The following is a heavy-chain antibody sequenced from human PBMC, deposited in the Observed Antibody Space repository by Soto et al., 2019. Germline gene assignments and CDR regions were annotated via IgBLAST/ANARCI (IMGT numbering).Heavy chain of an antibody. Sequence: QVQLVQSGAEVKKPGSSMKVSCKASGGTFSSYAISWVRQAPGQGLEWMGGIIPIFGTANYAQKFQGRVTITADESTSTAYMELSSLRSEDTAVYYCARVGVLRPPVTGWFDPWGQGTLVTVSS. D-gene: IGHD3-9*01. CDR3: ARVGVLRPPVTGWFDP. V-gene: IGHV1-69*01. CDR1: GGTFSSYA. J-gene: IGHJ5*02. CDR2: IIPIFGTA.